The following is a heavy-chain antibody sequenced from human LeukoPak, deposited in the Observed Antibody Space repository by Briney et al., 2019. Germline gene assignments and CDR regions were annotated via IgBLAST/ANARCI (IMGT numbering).Heavy chain of an antibody. CDR1: TFTFSSYA. Sequence: GGSLRLSCAPSTFTFSSYAMSGVRQAPGKGLEWVSGISSGGLTTYYADSVKGRFTISRDNFKNTLYLQMNSLRPEDTAVYYCAKEPPNGYCTTTCCYFDYRGQGTQVTVSS. V-gene: IGHV3-23*01. CDR2: ISSGGLTT. CDR3: AKEPPNGYCTTTCCYFDY. J-gene: IGHJ4*02. D-gene: IGHD2-2*03.